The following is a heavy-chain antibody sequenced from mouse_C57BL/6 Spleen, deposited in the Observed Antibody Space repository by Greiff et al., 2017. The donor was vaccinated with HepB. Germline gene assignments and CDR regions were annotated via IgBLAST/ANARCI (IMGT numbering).Heavy chain of an antibody. CDR2: IDPEDGDT. CDR1: GFNIKDYY. Sequence: VQLQQSGAELVKPGASVKLSCTASGFNIKDYYMHWVKQRTEQGLEWIGSIDPEDGDTNYAPKFQGQATITADTSSNTAYLHLSSLTSEETAVYCSARRVDCDEYYAMDYWGQGTSVTVSS. V-gene: IGHV14-2*01. D-gene: IGHD1-3*01. CDR3: ARRVDCDEYYAMDY. J-gene: IGHJ4*01.